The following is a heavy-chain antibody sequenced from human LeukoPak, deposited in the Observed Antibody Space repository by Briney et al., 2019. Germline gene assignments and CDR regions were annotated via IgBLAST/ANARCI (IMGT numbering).Heavy chain of an antibody. V-gene: IGHV1-2*02. CDR3: AREYLLGIVNYFDY. J-gene: IGHJ4*02. CDR1: GYTFTNKY. Sequence: GASVKVSCKASGYTFTNKYMDWVRQAPGQGLEWKGWINANSGGTNHAQKLQGRVTMTRDTPISTAYMELGGRRSDDTAVYFCAREYLLGIVNYFDYWGQETLVTVSS. D-gene: IGHD1-26*01. CDR2: INANSGGT.